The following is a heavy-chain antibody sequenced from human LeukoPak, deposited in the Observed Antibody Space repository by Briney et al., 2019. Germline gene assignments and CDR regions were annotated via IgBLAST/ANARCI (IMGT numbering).Heavy chain of an antibody. CDR1: GGSFSGYY. Sequence: SETLSLTCAVYGGSFSGYYWSWIRQPPGKGRGWIGEINHSGSTNYNPSLKSRVTISVDTSKNQFSLKLSSVTAADTAVYYCARGGYCSSSSCRFGFDIWGQGTMVTVSS. CDR2: INHSGST. CDR3: ARGGYCSSSSCRFGFDI. J-gene: IGHJ3*02. D-gene: IGHD2-2*01. V-gene: IGHV4-34*01.